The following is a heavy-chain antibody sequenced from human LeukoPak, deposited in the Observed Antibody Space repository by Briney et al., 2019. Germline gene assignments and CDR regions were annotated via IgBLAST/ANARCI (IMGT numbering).Heavy chain of an antibody. V-gene: IGHV4-59*01. J-gene: IGHJ4*02. D-gene: IGHD6-6*01. Sequence: PSETLSLTCTVSGGSISSYYWSWIRQPQGKGLEWIGYIYYSGSTNYNPSLKSRVTISVDTSKNQFSLKLSSVTAADTAVYYCARGAWTARFMSIGTLDYWGQGTLVTVSS. CDR3: ARGAWTARFMSIGTLDY. CDR1: GGSISSYY. CDR2: IYYSGST.